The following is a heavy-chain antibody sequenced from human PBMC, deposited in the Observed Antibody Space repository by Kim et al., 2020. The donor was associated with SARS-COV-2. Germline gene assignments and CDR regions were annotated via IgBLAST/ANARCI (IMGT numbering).Heavy chain of an antibody. J-gene: IGHJ4*02. V-gene: IGHV3-64*01. D-gene: IGHD6-19*01. CDR3: ARAGVAVAVSLPKH. Sequence: NSVKCTFTISRDNSKNALYLQMGSLRAEDMALYYCARAGVAVAVSLPKHWGQGTLVTVSS.